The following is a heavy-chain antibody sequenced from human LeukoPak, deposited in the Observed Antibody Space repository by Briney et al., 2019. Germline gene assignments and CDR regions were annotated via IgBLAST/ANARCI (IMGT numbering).Heavy chain of an antibody. Sequence: ASVTVSCKASGYTFPSYGISWVRQAPGQGLEWMGWISTYNAHTNYAQKLQGRVTMTTDTSTSTAYMELRSLRSDDTAVYYCARDLGYCSGGSCYRNWFDPWGQGTLVTVSS. CDR3: ARDLGYCSGGSCYRNWFDP. CDR2: ISTYNAHT. J-gene: IGHJ5*02. CDR1: GYTFPSYG. V-gene: IGHV1-18*01. D-gene: IGHD2-15*01.